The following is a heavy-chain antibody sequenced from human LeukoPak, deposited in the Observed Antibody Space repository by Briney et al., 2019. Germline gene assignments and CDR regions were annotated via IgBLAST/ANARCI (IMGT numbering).Heavy chain of an antibody. J-gene: IGHJ2*01. Sequence: GGSLRLSCAASGCTFSSYAMHLVRQAPGKGLEYVSAISSNGGSTYYANSVKGRFTVSRDNSKNTLYLQMGSLRAEDMAVYYCARAGHWGTGLGYFDLWGRGTLVTVSS. D-gene: IGHD3-16*01. V-gene: IGHV3-64*01. CDR2: ISSNGGST. CDR3: ARAGHWGTGLGYFDL. CDR1: GCTFSSYA.